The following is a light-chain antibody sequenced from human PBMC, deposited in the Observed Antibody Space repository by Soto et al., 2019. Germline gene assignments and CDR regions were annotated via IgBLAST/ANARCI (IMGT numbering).Light chain of an antibody. J-gene: IGKJ5*01. CDR2: DAS. Sequence: EIVLTQSPASRALSPGERATLSCRASQSVSSYLAWYQQKPGQAPRLLIYDASNRATGIPARFSGSGSVPEFTLTFSSLQPEDFATYYCQQADSFPITVGRGTRLEIK. CDR3: QQADSFPIT. V-gene: IGKV3-11*01. CDR1: QSVSSY.